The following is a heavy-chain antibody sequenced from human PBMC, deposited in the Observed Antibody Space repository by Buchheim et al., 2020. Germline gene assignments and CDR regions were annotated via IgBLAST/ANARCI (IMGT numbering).Heavy chain of an antibody. Sequence: QLHLQESGPGLVRPSETLSLTCSVSGVSIIETNYYWGWIRQAPGKGLEWIGTVSYSGTSYYNPSLQSRVTISVDTSRNQFSLSLRSVTATDSAVNYCAKSPPGSYYNWFDPWGQGT. D-gene: IGHD3-10*01. CDR3: AKSPPGSYYNWFDP. V-gene: IGHV4-39*01. CDR1: GVSIIETNYY. CDR2: VSYSGTS. J-gene: IGHJ5*02.